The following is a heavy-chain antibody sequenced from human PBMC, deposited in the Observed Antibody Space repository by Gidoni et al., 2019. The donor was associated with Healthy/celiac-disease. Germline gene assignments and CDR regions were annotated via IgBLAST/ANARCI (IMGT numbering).Heavy chain of an antibody. D-gene: IGHD6-19*01. V-gene: IGHV3-9*01. CDR1: GFTFDDYA. J-gene: IGHJ6*02. CDR3: AKDNSSGAYYYYGMDV. CDR2: ISWNSGSI. Sequence: EVQLVESGGGLVQPGRSLRLSCAASGFTFDDYAMHWVRQAPGKGLEWVSGISWNSGSIGYADSVKGRFTISRDNAKNSLYLQMNSLRAEDTALYYCAKDNSSGAYYYYGMDVWGQGTTVTVSS.